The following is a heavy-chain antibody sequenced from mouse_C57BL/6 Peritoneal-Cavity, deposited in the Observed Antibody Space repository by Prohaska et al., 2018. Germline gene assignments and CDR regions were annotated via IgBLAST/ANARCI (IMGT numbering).Heavy chain of an antibody. V-gene: IGHV9-3*01. D-gene: IGHD1-1*01. CDR3: ARSGSRGFDY. CDR2: VT. Sequence: VTTYADEFKGRLAFSVETSASTAYLQINNLKNEDTATYFCARSGSRGFDYWGQGTTLTVSS. J-gene: IGHJ2*01.